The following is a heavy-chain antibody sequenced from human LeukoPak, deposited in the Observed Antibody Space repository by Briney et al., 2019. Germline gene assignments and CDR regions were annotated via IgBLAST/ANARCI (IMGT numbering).Heavy chain of an antibody. CDR2: IYTSGSA. CDR3: ARDGSGWLNWFDP. D-gene: IGHD6-19*01. J-gene: IGHJ5*02. CDR1: GGSISSGTYY. V-gene: IGHV4-61*02. Sequence: SETLSLTCTVSGGSISSGTYYWSWIRQPAGKGLEWIGRIYTSGSANYNPSLKSRVTISLDPSKNQFSLKLSSVTAADTAVYYCARDGSGWLNWFDPWGQGTLVTVSS.